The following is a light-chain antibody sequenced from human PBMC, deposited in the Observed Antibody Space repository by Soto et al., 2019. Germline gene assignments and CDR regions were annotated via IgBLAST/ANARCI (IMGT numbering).Light chain of an antibody. CDR3: HQYGSAPAWT. Sequence: EIVLTQSPGTLSLFPGERATLSCRASQSISSNYLAWYQHKPGQAPRLLIHGASNRATGIPDRFSGAGSGTDFTLTISRLETEDFAVYYCHQYGSAPAWTFGQGTKVEIK. CDR2: GAS. V-gene: IGKV3-20*01. CDR1: QSISSNY. J-gene: IGKJ1*01.